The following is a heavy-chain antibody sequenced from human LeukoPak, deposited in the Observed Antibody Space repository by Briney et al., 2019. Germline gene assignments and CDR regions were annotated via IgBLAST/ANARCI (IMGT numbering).Heavy chain of an antibody. CDR1: GGTFSSYA. V-gene: IGHV1-69*01. CDR3: ARDHDDGEAFDI. Sequence: VASVKVSCKASGGTFSSYAISWVRQAPGQGLEWMGGIIPIFGTANYAQKFQGRVTITADESTSTAYMELSSLRSEDTAVYYCARDHDDGEAFDIWGQGTMVTVSS. J-gene: IGHJ3*02. CDR2: IIPIFGTA. D-gene: IGHD1-1*01.